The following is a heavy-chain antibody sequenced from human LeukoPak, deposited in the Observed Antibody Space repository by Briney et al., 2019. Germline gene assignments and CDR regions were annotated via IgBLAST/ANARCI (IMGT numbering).Heavy chain of an antibody. Sequence: SETLSLTCTVSGGSISSGGYYWSWIRQHPGKGLEWIGCINYSGSTCYNPSLKSRVTISEDTSKNQFSLRLSSMTAADTAVYYCAALLGDGSIDYWGQGTLVTVSS. J-gene: IGHJ4*02. CDR2: INYSGST. CDR1: GGSISSGGYY. D-gene: IGHD2-21*02. CDR3: AALLGDGSIDY. V-gene: IGHV4-31*03.